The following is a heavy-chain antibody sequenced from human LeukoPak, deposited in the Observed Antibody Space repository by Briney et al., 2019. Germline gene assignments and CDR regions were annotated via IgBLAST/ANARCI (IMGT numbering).Heavy chain of an antibody. CDR2: ISWDGGST. D-gene: IGHD2-15*01. J-gene: IGHJ6*03. CDR1: GFTFDDYA. Sequence: GGSLRLSCAASGFTFDDYAMHWVRQAPGKGLEWVSLISWDGGSTYYADSVKGRFTISRDNSKNSLYLQMNSLRAEDTALYYCAKDGYCSGGSCYFVHYYYYMDVWGKGTTVTVSS. V-gene: IGHV3-43D*03. CDR3: AKDGYCSGGSCYFVHYYYYMDV.